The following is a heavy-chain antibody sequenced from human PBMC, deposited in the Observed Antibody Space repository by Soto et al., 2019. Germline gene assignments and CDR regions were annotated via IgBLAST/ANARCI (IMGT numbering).Heavy chain of an antibody. J-gene: IGHJ4*02. CDR1: GGTFNTYA. Sequence: QVQLVQSGAEMKKPGSSVKVSCQSSGGTFNTYAMNWVRQAPGQGPEWMGDISPMFGAANYAPKFQCRVTITADESTGTSYMHLSSLTSEDTALYFCAREVQVHTPAFVYWGQGTLVTVSS. CDR3: AREVQVHTPAFVY. D-gene: IGHD3-10*01. V-gene: IGHV1-69*19. CDR2: ISPMFGAA.